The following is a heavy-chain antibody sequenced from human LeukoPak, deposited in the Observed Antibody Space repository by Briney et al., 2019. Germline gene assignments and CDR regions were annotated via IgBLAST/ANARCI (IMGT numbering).Heavy chain of an antibody. J-gene: IGHJ4*02. CDR1: GGTFSSYA. V-gene: IGHV3-23*01. CDR3: AKGGWPYYFDY. D-gene: IGHD6-19*01. Sequence: ASVKVSCKASGGTFSSYAMSWVRQAPGKGLEWVSAISGSGGSTYYADSVKGRFTISRDNSKNTLYLQMNSLRAEDTAVYYCAKGGWPYYFDYWGQGTLVTVSS. CDR2: ISGSGGST.